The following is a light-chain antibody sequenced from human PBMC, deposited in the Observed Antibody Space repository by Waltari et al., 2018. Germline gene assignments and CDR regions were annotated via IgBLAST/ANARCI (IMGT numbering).Light chain of an antibody. J-gene: IGLJ2*01. CDR2: EGS. Sequence: QSALTQPPSASGSPGQSVTISRTGTSSDVGVYNYVSWYQQHPGKAPKLMIYEGSNRPSGVPGRVAGSKSGNTASLTVPGLQAEDEADYSCSSYVGSNIVVFGGGTKLTVL. CDR1: SSDVGVYNY. V-gene: IGLV2-8*01. CDR3: SSYVGSNIVV.